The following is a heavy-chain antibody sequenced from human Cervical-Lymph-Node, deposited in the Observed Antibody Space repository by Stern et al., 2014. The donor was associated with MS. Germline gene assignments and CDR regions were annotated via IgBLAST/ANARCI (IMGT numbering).Heavy chain of an antibody. CDR1: GFSLTTAGVG. D-gene: IGHD2-15*01. CDR3: AHSRVKYCRGGTCYSSLFDY. Sequence: QVTLKESGPTLVKPTQTLTLTCTLSGFSLTTAGVGVGWIRQPPGKALQWLALIYWDDDKLYSPSLKNRLTITKDPSKNQVVLTMTNVDPVDTATYYCAHSRVKYCRGGTCYSSLFDYWGQGTLLTVSS. CDR2: IYWDDDK. V-gene: IGHV2-5*02. J-gene: IGHJ4*02.